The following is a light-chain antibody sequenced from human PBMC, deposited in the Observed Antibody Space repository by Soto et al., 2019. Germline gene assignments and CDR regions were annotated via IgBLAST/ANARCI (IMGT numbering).Light chain of an antibody. CDR1: SSNIGNNS. Sequence: QSVLTQPPSVSAAPGQKVTISCSGSSSNIGNNSVSWYQQLPGTAPKLLIYDNNKRPSGIPDRFSGSKSGTSATLGITGLQTGDEADYYCGTWDSSLSGGVFGGGTKVTVL. J-gene: IGLJ2*01. CDR2: DNN. CDR3: GTWDSSLSGGV. V-gene: IGLV1-51*01.